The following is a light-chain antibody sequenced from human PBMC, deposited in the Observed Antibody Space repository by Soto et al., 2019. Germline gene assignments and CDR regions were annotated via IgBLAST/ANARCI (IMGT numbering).Light chain of an antibody. V-gene: IGKV3-20*01. CDR2: GAS. Sequence: EIVLTQSPGTLSLSPGERATLSCRASQSVSSTYLAWYQQKPGQAPRLLIYGASSRATGIPDRFSGSGSGTDFTLTISRLEPEDFAVYYCQHYGSLLLTFVGGTKVEIK. CDR1: QSVSSTY. J-gene: IGKJ4*01. CDR3: QHYGSLLLT.